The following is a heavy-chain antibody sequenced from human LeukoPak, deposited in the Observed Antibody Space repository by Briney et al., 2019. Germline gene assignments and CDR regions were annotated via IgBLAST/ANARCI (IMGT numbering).Heavy chain of an antibody. CDR2: ISWNSGSI. D-gene: IGHD3-10*01. CDR3: AKGYYYGSGS. CDR1: GFTFDDYA. J-gene: IGHJ4*02. V-gene: IGHV3-9*01. Sequence: GRSLRLSCAASGFTFDDYAMHWVRQAPGKGLEWVSGISWNSGSIGYADSVKGRLTISRDDAKNSLYLQMNSLRAEDTALYYCAKGYYYGSGSWGQGTLVTVSS.